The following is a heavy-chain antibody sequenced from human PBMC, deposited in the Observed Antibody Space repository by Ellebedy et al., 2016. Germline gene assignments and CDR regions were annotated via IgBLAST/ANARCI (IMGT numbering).Heavy chain of an antibody. Sequence: GESLKISXKASGYTFNDFYVHWVREAPGQGLEWVGWINPYTGDTRYGQRFQGWVTLTRDTSSNTAYMELRRPTSADTAVYYCARQQLVQGGLDMWGQGTVVTVSS. CDR1: GYTFNDFY. CDR3: ARQQLVQGGLDM. CDR2: INPYTGDT. V-gene: IGHV1-2*04. J-gene: IGHJ3*02. D-gene: IGHD6-6*01.